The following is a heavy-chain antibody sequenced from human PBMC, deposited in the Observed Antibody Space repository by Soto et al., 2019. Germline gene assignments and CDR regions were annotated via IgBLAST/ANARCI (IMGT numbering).Heavy chain of an antibody. CDR3: ATGEVSWWFAVY. Sequence: ASVKVSCKASGYTFTSYYIHWVRQAPGQGLEWMGIINPSGGSTNYAQRFQGRVTMTRDTSTSTVYMELSSPRSDDTALYYCATGEVSWWFAVYGDQGPLVTVPS. D-gene: IGHD2-15*01. CDR2: INPSGGST. V-gene: IGHV1-46*01. J-gene: IGHJ4*02. CDR1: GYTFTSYY.